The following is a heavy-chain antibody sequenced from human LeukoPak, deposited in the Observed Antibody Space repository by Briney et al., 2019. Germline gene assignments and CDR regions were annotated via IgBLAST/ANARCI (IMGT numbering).Heavy chain of an antibody. CDR1: GYTFTXYX. J-gene: IGHJ6*02. CDR2: XXPXSGGT. V-gene: IGHV1-2*04. Sequence: SGYTFTXYXXXXXXQXXXXGLXXXXXXXPXSGGTNYAQKFQGWVTMTRDTSISTAYMELSRLRSDDTAVYYCARDRGTYYYDSSGRDGMDVWGQGTTVTVSS. D-gene: IGHD3-22*01. CDR3: ARDRGTYYYDSSGRDGMDV.